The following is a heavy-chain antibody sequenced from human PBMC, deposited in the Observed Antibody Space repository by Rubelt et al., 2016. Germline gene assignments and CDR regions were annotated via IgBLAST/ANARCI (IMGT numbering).Heavy chain of an antibody. J-gene: IGHJ3*02. D-gene: IGHD6-19*01. V-gene: IGHV3-23*01. CDR1: GFTFSSYA. CDR3: AGYIAVAVDAFDI. CDR2: ISGSGGST. Sequence: EVQLLESGGGLVQPGGSLRLSCAASGFTFSSYAMSWVRQAPGKGLEWVSAISGSGGSTYYADSVKGRFTISRDNSKNTLYLQMNSLRAEDTAVYYCAGYIAVAVDAFDIWGQGTMVTVSS.